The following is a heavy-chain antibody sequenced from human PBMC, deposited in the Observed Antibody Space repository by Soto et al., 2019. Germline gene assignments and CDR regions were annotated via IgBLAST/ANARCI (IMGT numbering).Heavy chain of an antibody. D-gene: IGHD6-13*01. CDR1: GYTFSTYG. CDR3: ARVQLLPYPAVDF. J-gene: IGHJ4*02. Sequence: QVQLVQSGAEVRKPGASVKVSCKASGYTFSTYGINWIRQAPGQHLEWLGWISPRNGNTNYAQNVQGRVTLTTDATTATAYTELKNLISDDTAVYYGARVQLLPYPAVDFWGQGTLVTVSS. V-gene: IGHV1-18*04. CDR2: ISPRNGNT.